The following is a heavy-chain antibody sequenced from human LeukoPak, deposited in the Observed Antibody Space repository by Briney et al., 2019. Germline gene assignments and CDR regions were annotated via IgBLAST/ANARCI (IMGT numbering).Heavy chain of an antibody. J-gene: IGHJ4*02. CDR3: ARDLCGDYVPGCDDY. D-gene: IGHD4-17*01. V-gene: IGHV3-7*01. CDR2: IKQDGSEK. Sequence: GGSLRLSCAASGFTFSSYWMSWVRQAPGKGLEWVANIKQDGSEKYYVDSVKGRFTISRDNAKNSLYLQMNSLRAEDTAVYYCARDLCGDYVPGCDDYWGQGTLVTVSS. CDR1: GFTFSSYW.